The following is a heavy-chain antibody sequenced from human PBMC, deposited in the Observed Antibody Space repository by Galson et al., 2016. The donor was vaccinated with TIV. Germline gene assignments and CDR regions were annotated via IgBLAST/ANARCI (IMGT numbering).Heavy chain of an antibody. J-gene: IGHJ4*02. D-gene: IGHD1-1*01. V-gene: IGHV1-3*01. CDR2: INAGNGNT. CDR3: ARAPGYFVY. CDR1: GYTFTNYI. Sequence: SAKVPCKASGYTFTNYILHCVRQAPGQRLEWMGWINAGNGNTKYSQKFQGRVTITRDTSASTAYMELSSLRSEDTAVYFCARAPGYFVYWGQGTLVTVSS.